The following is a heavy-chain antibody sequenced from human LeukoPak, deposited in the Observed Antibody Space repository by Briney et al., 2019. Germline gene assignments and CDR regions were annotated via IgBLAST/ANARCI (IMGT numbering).Heavy chain of an antibody. CDR1: GGSISSYY. V-gene: IGHV4-59*13. D-gene: IGHD1-1*01. CDR3: AREGKNWYGYWHY. CDR2: IYYSGST. Sequence: SETLSLTCAVSGGSISSYYWSWIRQPPGKGLEWIGYIYYSGSTNYNPSLQSRVTISVDTSKSQFSLKLRSVTAADTAVYHCAREGKNWYGYWHYWGQGTLVTVSS. J-gene: IGHJ4*02.